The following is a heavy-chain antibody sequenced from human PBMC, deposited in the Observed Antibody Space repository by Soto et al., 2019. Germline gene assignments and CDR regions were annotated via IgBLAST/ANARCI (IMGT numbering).Heavy chain of an antibody. J-gene: IGHJ6*02. D-gene: IGHD6-6*01. CDR3: AREYSSSSAYYGMDV. V-gene: IGHV3-21*01. CDR2: ISSSSSYI. Sequence: GGSLRLSCAASGFTFSSYSMNGVRQAPGKGLEWVSSISSSSSYIYYADSVKGRFTISRDNAKNSLYLQMNSLRAEETAVYYCAREYSSSSAYYGMDVWGQGTTVTVSS. CDR1: GFTFSSYS.